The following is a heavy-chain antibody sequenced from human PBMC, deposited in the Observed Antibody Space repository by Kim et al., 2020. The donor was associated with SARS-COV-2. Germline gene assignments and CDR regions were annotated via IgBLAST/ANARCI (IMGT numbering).Heavy chain of an antibody. CDR2: IYTSGST. D-gene: IGHD2-15*01. CDR3: ARALRLVTYYYYGLDL. Sequence: SETLSLTCTVSGGSISDYFWSWIRQPAGKGLEWIGRIYTSGSTNYNPSLKSRVTMSVDTSKNQFSLKLSSVTAADTAVYYCARALRLVTYYYYGLDLWGQGTTVTVSS. CDR1: GGSISDYF. V-gene: IGHV4-4*07. J-gene: IGHJ6*02.